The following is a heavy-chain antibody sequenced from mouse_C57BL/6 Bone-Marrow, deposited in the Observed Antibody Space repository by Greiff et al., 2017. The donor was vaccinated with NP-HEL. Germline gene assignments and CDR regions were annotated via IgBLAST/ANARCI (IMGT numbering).Heavy chain of an antibody. D-gene: IGHD1-1*01. Sequence: EVQLQQSGAELVRPGASVKLSCTASGFNIKDYYMHWVKQRPEQGLEWIGRIDPEDGDTEYAPKFQGKATMTADTSSNTAYLQLSSLTSEDTAIYYCTTDFYYYGSSYCYFDYWGQGTTLTVSS. J-gene: IGHJ2*01. CDR1: GFNIKDYY. CDR3: TTDFYYYGSSYCYFDY. V-gene: IGHV14-1*01. CDR2: IDPEDGDT.